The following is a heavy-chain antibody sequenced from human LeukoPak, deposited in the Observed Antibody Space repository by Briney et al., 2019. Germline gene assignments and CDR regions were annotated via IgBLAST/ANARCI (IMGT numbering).Heavy chain of an antibody. CDR1: GFTFSSYE. CDR2: INWNGGST. V-gene: IGHV3-20*04. Sequence: GGSLRLSCAASGFTFSSYEMNWVRQAPGKGLEWVSGINWNGGSTGYADSVKRRFTISRDNAKNSLYLQMNSLRAEDTALYYCARLGYCSGGSCYYYYYMDVWGKGTTVTVSS. D-gene: IGHD2-15*01. CDR3: ARLGYCSGGSCYYYYYMDV. J-gene: IGHJ6*03.